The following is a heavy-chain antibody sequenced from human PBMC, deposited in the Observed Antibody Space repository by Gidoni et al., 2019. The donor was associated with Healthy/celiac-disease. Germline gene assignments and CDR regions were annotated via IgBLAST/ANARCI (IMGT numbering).Heavy chain of an antibody. CDR1: GGSISSGGYY. V-gene: IGHV4-31*03. D-gene: IGHD6-6*01. CDR3: AGASSTTDAFDI. CDR2: IYYSGST. J-gene: IGHJ3*02. Sequence: QVQLQESGPGLVQPLQPLSLTCTVAGGSISSGGYYWSWIRQHPGKGLEWIGYIYYSGSTSDNPSFKSRVTKSVYTSKNQFALKLSSVTAADTAVEYCAGASSTTDAFDIWGQGTMVTVSS.